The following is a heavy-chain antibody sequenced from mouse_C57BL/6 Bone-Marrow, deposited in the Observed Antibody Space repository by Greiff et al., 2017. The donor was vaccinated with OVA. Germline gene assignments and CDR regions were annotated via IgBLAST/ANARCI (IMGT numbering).Heavy chain of an antibody. CDR3: ASGSSLYYFDY. J-gene: IGHJ2*01. CDR1: GFSLTSYG. V-gene: IGHV2-2*01. CDR2: IWSGGST. D-gene: IGHD1-1*01. Sequence: VMLVESGPGLVQPSQSLSITCTVSGFSLTSYGVHWVRQSPGKGLEWLGVIWSGGSTDYNAAFISRLSISKDNSKSQVFFKMNSLQADDTAIYYCASGSSLYYFDYWGQGTTLTVSS.